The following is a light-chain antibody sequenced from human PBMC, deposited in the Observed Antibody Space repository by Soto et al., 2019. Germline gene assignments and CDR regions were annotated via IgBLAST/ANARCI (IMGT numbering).Light chain of an antibody. J-gene: IGKJ2*01. CDR3: QQYGSSSYT. CDR1: QSIASSY. Sequence: EIVLTQSPGTLSLSPGERATLSCRASQSIASSYLTWYQHKPGQAPRLLIYDASSRATGIPDRFSGSGSGTDFTLTISRLEPEDFAVYYCQQYGSSSYTFGQGTQLEIK. V-gene: IGKV3-20*01. CDR2: DAS.